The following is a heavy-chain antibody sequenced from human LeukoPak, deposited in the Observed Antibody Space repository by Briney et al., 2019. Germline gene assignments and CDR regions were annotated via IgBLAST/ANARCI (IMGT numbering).Heavy chain of an antibody. V-gene: IGHV3-11*01. D-gene: IGHD1-26*01. CDR1: GFTFSDYY. CDR2: ITSSGTST. CDR3: ARDVGATTSATFDL. Sequence: PGGSLRLSCDAFGFTFSDYYMTWIRQAPGKGLEWISYITSSGTSTYYPVSVRGRFTISRDNARNSVYLQMKYLRADDTAVYYCARDVGATTSATFDLWGQGTMVTVSS. J-gene: IGHJ3*01.